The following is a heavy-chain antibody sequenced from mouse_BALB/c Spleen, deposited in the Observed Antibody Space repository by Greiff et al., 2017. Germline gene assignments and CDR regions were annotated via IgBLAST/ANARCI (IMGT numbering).Heavy chain of an antibody. Sequence: GQLQQSGAELVRPGALVKLSCKASGFNIKDYYMHWVKQRPEQGLEWIGWIDPENGNTIYDPKFQGKASITADTSSNTAYLQLSSLTSEDTAVYYCARRGQLGLPPLAYWGQGTLVTVSA. D-gene: IGHD3-1*01. CDR3: ARRGQLGLPPLAY. J-gene: IGHJ3*01. CDR2: IDPENGNT. CDR1: GFNIKDYY. V-gene: IGHV14-1*02.